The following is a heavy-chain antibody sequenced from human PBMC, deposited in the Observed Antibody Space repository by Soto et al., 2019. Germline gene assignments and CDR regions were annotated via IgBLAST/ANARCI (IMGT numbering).Heavy chain of an antibody. CDR3: ARGWYSSSWWVSGYYYYGMDV. J-gene: IGHJ6*02. V-gene: IGHV1-8*01. Sequence: ASVKVSCKASGYTFTSYDINWVRQATRQGLEWMGWMNPNSGNTGYAQKFQGRVTMTRNTSISTAYMELSSLRSEDTAVYYCARGWYSSSWWVSGYYYYGMDVWGQGTKVTVSS. CDR1: GYTFTSYD. D-gene: IGHD6-13*01. CDR2: MNPNSGNT.